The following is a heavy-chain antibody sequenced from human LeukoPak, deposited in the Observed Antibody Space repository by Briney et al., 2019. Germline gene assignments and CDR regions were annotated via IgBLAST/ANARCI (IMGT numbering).Heavy chain of an antibody. Sequence: KGETDGGTTDYAAPVKVRFSISRDDSKNTLELQMNILKADDTGVYYCATRSLFCTSSTCSRSQLEYWGQGTLVTVS. J-gene: IGHJ4*02. CDR3: ATRSLFCTSSTCSRSQLEY. D-gene: IGHD2-2*01. V-gene: IGHV3-15*01. CDR2: KGETDGGTT.